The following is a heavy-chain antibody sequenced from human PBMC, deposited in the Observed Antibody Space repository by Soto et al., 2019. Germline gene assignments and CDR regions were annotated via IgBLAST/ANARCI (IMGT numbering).Heavy chain of an antibody. CDR1: GGSISSGGYY. J-gene: IGHJ5*01. V-gene: IGHV4-31*01. CDR2: IYYSGST. Sequence: QVQLQESGPGLVKPSQTLSLTCTVSGGSISSGGYYWSWIRQHPGKGLEWIGYIYYSGSTYYNPSRKSPVTISVDTSKNQFSLKLSPVTAADTAVYYCASSPSVRYGYSSWFDSWGQGTLVTVSS. D-gene: IGHD3-16*01. CDR3: ASSPSVRYGYSSWFDS.